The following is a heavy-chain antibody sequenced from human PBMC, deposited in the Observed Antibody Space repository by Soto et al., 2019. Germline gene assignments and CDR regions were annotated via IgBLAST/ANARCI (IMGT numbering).Heavy chain of an antibody. Sequence: ASAKDSCTAVVTTYGLSKVRQAPGRGLEWMGWISLHNGKKNNAPKLQGRITMTTDTSTGTAYMELRSLRSDDTAVYYCATDERDDCSSINCHYFDHWGPGALVTVSS. CDR1: VTTYG. CDR3: ATDERDDCSSINCHYFDH. V-gene: IGHV1-18*04. D-gene: IGHD2-2*01. J-gene: IGHJ4*02. CDR2: ISLHNGKK.